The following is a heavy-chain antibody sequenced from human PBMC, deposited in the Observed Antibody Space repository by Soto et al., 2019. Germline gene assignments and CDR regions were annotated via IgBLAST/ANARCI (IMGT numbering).Heavy chain of an antibody. Sequence: QVQLVESGGGVVQPGRSLRLSCAASGFTFSSHGMHWVRQAPGKGLEWVAVISYDGSNKYYADSVKGRFTISRDNSKNTLYLQMNSLRAEDTAVYYCAKDGWVPAAIETGGNWFDPWGQGTLVTVSS. CDR2: ISYDGSNK. V-gene: IGHV3-30*18. CDR3: AKDGWVPAAIETGGNWFDP. CDR1: GFTFSSHG. D-gene: IGHD2-2*01. J-gene: IGHJ5*02.